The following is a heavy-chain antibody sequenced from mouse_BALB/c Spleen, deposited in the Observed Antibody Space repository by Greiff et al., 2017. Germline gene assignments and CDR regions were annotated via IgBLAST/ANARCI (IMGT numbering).Heavy chain of an antibody. CDR2: SRNKANDYTT. CDR3: ARDGGYDAMDY. CDR1: GFTFSDFY. V-gene: IGHV7-1*02. Sequence: EVQVVESGGGLVQPGGSLRLSCATSGFTFSDFYMEWVRQPPGKRLEWIAASRNKANDYTTEYSASVKGRFIVARDTSQSILYLQMNALRAEDTAIYYCARDGGYDAMDYWGQGTSVTVSS. J-gene: IGHJ4*01. D-gene: IGHD2-14*01.